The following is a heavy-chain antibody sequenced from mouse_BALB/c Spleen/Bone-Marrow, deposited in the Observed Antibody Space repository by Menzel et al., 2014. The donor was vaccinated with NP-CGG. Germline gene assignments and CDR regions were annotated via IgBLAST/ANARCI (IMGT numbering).Heavy chain of an antibody. D-gene: IGHD2-3*01. CDR2: IWSDGST. V-gene: IGHV2-2*02. CDR3: ARRDGYLFAY. CDR1: GFFLTSYG. Sequence: VHLVESGPGLVQPSQRLSIPCTVSGFFLTSYGLHWVRQSPGKGLEWLGVIWSDGSTDYNAAFISRLNISKDNSKSQIFFKMNSLQPNDTAIYFCARRDGYLFAYWGQGTLVTVSA. J-gene: IGHJ3*01.